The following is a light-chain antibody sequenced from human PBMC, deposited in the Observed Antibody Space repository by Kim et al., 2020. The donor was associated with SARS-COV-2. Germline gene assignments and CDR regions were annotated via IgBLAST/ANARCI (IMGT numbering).Light chain of an antibody. Sequence: ELTQPPSASGTPGQRVTISCSGSSSNIGSNYVYWYQQLPGTAPKLLIYRNNQRPSGVPDRFSGSKSGTSASLAISGLRSEDEADYYCAAWDDSLSDWV. J-gene: IGLJ3*02. CDR2: RNN. CDR1: SSNIGSNY. V-gene: IGLV1-47*01. CDR3: AAWDDSLSDWV.